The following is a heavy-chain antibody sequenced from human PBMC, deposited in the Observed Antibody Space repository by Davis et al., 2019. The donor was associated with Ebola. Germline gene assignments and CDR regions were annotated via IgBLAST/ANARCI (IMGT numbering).Heavy chain of an antibody. J-gene: IGHJ3*02. CDR2: IDPSDSYT. CDR3: ARHTRVVTAYDAFDI. CDR1: GYNFANYW. V-gene: IGHV5-10-1*01. D-gene: IGHD2-21*02. Sequence: GESLKISCQDSGYNFANYWIRWVRQMPGKGLEWMGRIDPSDSYTNYSPSFQGHVTISADKSIYTAYLQWSGLKASDTAMYYCARHTRVVTAYDAFDIWDQGTMVTASS.